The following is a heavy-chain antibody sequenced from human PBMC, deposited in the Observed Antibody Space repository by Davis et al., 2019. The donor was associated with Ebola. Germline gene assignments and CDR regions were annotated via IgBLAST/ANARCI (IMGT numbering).Heavy chain of an antibody. Sequence: PSETLSLTCTVSGGSISSYYWSWIRQPAGKGLEWIGRIYTSGSTNYNPSLKSRVTMSVDTSKNQFSLKLSSVTAADTAVYYCARDGGGSWAEFYAFDIWGQGTMVTVSS. CDR3: ARDGGGSWAEFYAFDI. V-gene: IGHV4-4*07. J-gene: IGHJ3*02. CDR1: GGSISSYY. CDR2: IYTSGST. D-gene: IGHD3-16*01.